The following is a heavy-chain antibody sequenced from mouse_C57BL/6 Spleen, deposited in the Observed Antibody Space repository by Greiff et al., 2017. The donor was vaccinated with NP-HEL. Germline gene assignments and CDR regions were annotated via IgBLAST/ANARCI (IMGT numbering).Heavy chain of an antibody. D-gene: IGHD1-1*01. J-gene: IGHJ3*01. CDR3: TRSAGSSYVAWFAD. CDR1: GYTFTSYW. Sequence: VQLQQSGTVLARPGASVKMSCKTSGYTFTSYWMHWVKQRPGQGLEWIGAIYPGNSDTSYNQKFKGKAKLTAVTSASTAYMELSSLTNEDSAVCYCTRSAGSSYVAWFADWGQGTLVTVSA. V-gene: IGHV1-5*01. CDR2: IYPGNSDT.